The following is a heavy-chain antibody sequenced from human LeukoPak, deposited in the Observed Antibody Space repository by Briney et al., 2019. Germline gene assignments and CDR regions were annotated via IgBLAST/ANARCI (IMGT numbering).Heavy chain of an antibody. J-gene: IGHJ6*02. CDR1: RVTFNSCS. Sequence: SVKVSCKASRVTFNSCSISWVRQAPGHGLDWMGRIIPLLGIVNYAQKLQGRVTMTTDTSTSTAYMELRSLRSDDTAVYYCARDPSSSDYYYYGMDVWGQGTTVTVSS. CDR3: ARDPSSSDYYYYGMDV. D-gene: IGHD6-13*01. V-gene: IGHV1-69*04. CDR2: IIPLLGIV.